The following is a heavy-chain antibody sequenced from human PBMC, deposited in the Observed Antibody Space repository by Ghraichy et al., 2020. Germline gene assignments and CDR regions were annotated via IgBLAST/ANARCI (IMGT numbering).Heavy chain of an antibody. CDR2: ISGSGGST. CDR3: AKVDTAMVTIPLDY. Sequence: GGSLRLSCAASGFTFSSYAMSWVRQAPEKGLEWVSGISGSGGSTYYANSVKGRFTISRDNSKNTLYLQMNSLRAEDTAVYYCAKVDTAMVTIPLDYWGQGTLVTVSS. D-gene: IGHD5-18*01. CDR1: GFTFSSYA. V-gene: IGHV3-23*01. J-gene: IGHJ4*02.